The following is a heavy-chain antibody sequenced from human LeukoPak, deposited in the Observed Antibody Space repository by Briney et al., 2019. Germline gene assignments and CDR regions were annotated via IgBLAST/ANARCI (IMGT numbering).Heavy chain of an antibody. Sequence: GGSLRLSCAASGFTFSSYSMNWVRQAPGKGLEWVSSISSSSSYIYHADSVKGRFTISRDNAKNSLYLQMNSLRAEDTAVYYCARVGSGWSYFDYWGQGTLVTVSS. CDR3: ARVGSGWSYFDY. J-gene: IGHJ4*02. V-gene: IGHV3-21*01. CDR1: GFTFSSYS. D-gene: IGHD6-19*01. CDR2: ISSSSSYI.